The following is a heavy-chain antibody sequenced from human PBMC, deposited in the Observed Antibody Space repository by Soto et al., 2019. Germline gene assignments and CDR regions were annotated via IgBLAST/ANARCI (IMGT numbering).Heavy chain of an antibody. J-gene: IGHJ3*02. D-gene: IGHD2-15*01. CDR3: ARDLEYCSGGSCYLTGAFDI. CDR1: GFTVSSNY. Sequence: HPGGSLRLSCSASGFTVSSNYMSWVRQAPGKGLEWVSVIYSGGSTYYADSVKGRFTISRDNSKNTLYLQMNSLRAEDTAVYYCARDLEYCSGGSCYLTGAFDIWGQGTMVTVSS. CDR2: IYSGGST. V-gene: IGHV3-53*01.